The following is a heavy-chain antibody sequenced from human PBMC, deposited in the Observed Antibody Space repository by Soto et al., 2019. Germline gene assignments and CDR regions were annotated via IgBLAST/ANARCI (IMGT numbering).Heavy chain of an antibody. V-gene: IGHV4-34*01. J-gene: IGHJ4*02. CDR1: GGSFSGYY. D-gene: IGHD1-26*01. CDR3: ARASGSYYFFDY. Sequence: SETLSLTCAVYGGSFSGYYWSWIRQPPGKGLEWIGDISHSGSTNYNPSLKSRVTISVDTSKNQFSLELSSMTAADTALYYCARASGSYYFFDYWGQGTLVTVSS. CDR2: ISHSGST.